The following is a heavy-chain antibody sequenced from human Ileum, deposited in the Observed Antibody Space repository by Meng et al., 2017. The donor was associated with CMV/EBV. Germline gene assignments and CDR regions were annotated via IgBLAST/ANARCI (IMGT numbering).Heavy chain of an antibody. Sequence: QGHPQGSGAGLVRPSGTLSLTCTVSGDSISNYFWSWIRQPAGKKLEWIGRISPSGNINYIPSLKGRVTMSLDTSNNQIFLNLTSVTAADTALYYCARGESRGYYYFDYWGQGILVTVSS. CDR3: ARGESRGYYYFDY. D-gene: IGHD3-22*01. CDR2: ISPSGNI. J-gene: IGHJ4*02. V-gene: IGHV4-4*07. CDR1: GDSISNYF.